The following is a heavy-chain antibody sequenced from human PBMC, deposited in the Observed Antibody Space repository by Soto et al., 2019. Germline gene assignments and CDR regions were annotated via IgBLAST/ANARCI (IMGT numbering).Heavy chain of an antibody. V-gene: IGHV4-30-2*01. CDR2: IYHSGST. J-gene: IGHJ6*02. CDR3: ARVPDV. CDR1: GGSLSSGGYS. Sequence: PSETLSLTCAVSGGSLSSGGYSWGWIRQPPGKGLEWIGYIYHSGSTYYNPSLKSRVTISVDRSKNQFSLKLSSVTAADTAVYYCARVPDVWGQGTAVTVSS.